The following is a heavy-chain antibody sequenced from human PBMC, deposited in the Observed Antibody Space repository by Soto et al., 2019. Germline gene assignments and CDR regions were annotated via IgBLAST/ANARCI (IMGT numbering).Heavy chain of an antibody. V-gene: IGHV3-15*01. CDR2: IKSKTDGGTS. J-gene: IGHJ6*02. D-gene: IGHD2-15*01. CDR3: TTDITVVVVYATQPIYYYYGMDV. Sequence: PGGSLRLSCAASGFTFSDAWMSWVRQAPGKGLEWVGRIKSKTDGGTSDYAAPVKGRFTISRDDSKNKLYLQMNSLKNEDTAVYYCTTDITVVVVYATQPIYYYYGMDVWGQGTTVTVSS. CDR1: GFTFSDAW.